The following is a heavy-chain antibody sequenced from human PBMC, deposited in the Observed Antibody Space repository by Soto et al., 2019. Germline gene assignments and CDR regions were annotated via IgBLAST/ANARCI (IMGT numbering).Heavy chain of an antibody. CDR1: GSAITRYY. CDR3: ARDTSGWSINGLDV. Sequence: QVDLVQSGAEVKKPGASVTISCKASGSAITRYYIHWVRQAPGRGLEWMGIINPGGGSASYAQKFQGRVTIDKDTYTWTVYMELRSLRTEATGVYYCARDTSGWSINGLDVWGQGTTVTVSS. CDR2: INPGGGSA. D-gene: IGHD6-19*01. J-gene: IGHJ6*02. V-gene: IGHV1-46*01.